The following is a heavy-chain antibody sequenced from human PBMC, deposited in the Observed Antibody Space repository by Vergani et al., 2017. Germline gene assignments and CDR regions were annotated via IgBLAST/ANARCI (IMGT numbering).Heavy chain of an antibody. CDR2: IIPIFGTA. CDR1: GGTFSSYA. V-gene: IGHV1-69*01. J-gene: IGHJ5*02. D-gene: IGHD3-10*01. CDR3: ARDHETMVRGSPTQGWCDH. Sequence: QVQLVQSGAEVKKPGSSVKVSCKASGGTFSSYAISWVRQAPGQGLEWMGGIIPIFGTANYAQKFQGRVTITADESTSTAYMELSSLRSEDTAVYYCARDHETMVRGSPTQGWCDHWGQGTLVTVSS.